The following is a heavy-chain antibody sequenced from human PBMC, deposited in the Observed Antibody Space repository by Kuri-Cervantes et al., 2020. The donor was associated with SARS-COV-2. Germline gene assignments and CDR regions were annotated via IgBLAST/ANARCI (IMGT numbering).Heavy chain of an antibody. V-gene: IGHV4-59*08. CDR2: IYYRGST. Sequence: SEPLSLTCTVSGGSISSYYWSWIRQPPGKGLEWIGYIYYRGSTNYDPSLKSRVTISVDTSKNQFSLKLSSVTAADTAVYHCARHFSLTGSTFDIWGQGTMVTVSS. CDR1: GGSISSYY. D-gene: IGHD3-9*01. J-gene: IGHJ3*02. CDR3: ARHFSLTGSTFDI.